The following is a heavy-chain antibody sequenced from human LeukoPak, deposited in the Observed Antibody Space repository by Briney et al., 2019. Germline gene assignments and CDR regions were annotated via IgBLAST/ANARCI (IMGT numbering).Heavy chain of an antibody. D-gene: IGHD3-3*01. CDR1: GFTFTNYG. CDR3: ARDDDFWSGYLDY. Sequence: GGSLRLSCAASGFTFTNYGIHWVRQAPGKGLEWVAVIWYDGSKKYYADSVKGRFTISRDDSKNTLYLQMNSLRAGDTAVYYCARDDDFWSGYLDYWGQGTLVTVSS. J-gene: IGHJ4*02. V-gene: IGHV3-33*01. CDR2: IWYDGSKK.